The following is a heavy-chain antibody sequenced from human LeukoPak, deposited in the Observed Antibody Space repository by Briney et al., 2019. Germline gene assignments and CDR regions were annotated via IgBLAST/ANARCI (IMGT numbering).Heavy chain of an antibody. CDR3: ARDHHRRLYDSQARDTFDI. CDR2: ITSSYSYM. D-gene: IGHD3-22*01. Sequence: GGSLRLSCAASGFTFSSYTMNWVRQAPGKGLEWVSSITSSYSYMYYADSVKGRFTISRDNAKNSLYLQMNSLRAEDTAVYYCARDHHRRLYDSQARDTFDIWGQGTMVTVSS. CDR1: GFTFSSYT. V-gene: IGHV3-21*01. J-gene: IGHJ3*02.